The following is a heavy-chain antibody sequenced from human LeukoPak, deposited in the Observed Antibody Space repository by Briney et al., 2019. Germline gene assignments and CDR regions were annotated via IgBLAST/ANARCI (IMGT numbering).Heavy chain of an antibody. J-gene: IGHJ4*02. CDR1: GGPISSYY. D-gene: IGHD3-22*01. V-gene: IGHV4-59*08. CDR2: IYYSGSN. Sequence: PSETLSLTCTVSGGPISSYYWTWIRQPPGKGLEWIGYIYYSGSNNYNPSLKSRVTMSVDTSKNQFSLRLSSVTAADTAVYYCARTGSYDSNGLDSWGQGTLVTVSS. CDR3: ARTGSYDSNGLDS.